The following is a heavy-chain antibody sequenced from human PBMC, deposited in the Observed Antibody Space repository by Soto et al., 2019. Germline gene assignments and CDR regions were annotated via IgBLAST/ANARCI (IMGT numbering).Heavy chain of an antibody. CDR1: GFTFSDYY. CDR3: ARGARADFDY. V-gene: IGHV3-11*06. J-gene: IGHJ4*02. D-gene: IGHD3-16*01. CDR2: ISSSSSYT. Sequence: GGSLRRSWAASGFTFSDYYMSWIRQAPGKGLEWVSYISSSSSYTNYADSVKGRFTISRDNAKNSLYLQMNSLRAEDTAVYYCARGARADFDYWGQGTLVTVSS.